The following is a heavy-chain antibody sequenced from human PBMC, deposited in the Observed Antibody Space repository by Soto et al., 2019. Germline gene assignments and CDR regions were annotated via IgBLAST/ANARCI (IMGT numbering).Heavy chain of an antibody. CDR3: ARGLLLRVSYYYYYGMDV. V-gene: IGHV1-2*02. D-gene: IGHD2-15*01. Sequence: QVQLVQSGAEVKKPGASVKVSCKASGYTFTGYYMHWVRQAPGQGLEWMGWINPNSGGTNYAQKFQGRVTMTRDTSISPAYLELSRLRSDDTAVYYCARGLLLRVSYYYYYGMDVWGQGTTVTVSS. CDR1: GYTFTGYY. CDR2: INPNSGGT. J-gene: IGHJ6*02.